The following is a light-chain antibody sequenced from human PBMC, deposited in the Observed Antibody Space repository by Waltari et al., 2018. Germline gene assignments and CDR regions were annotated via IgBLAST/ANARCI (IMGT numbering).Light chain of an antibody. CDR1: SSNIGTNY. CDR3: GTWESSVSVVV. V-gene: IGLV1-51*01. Sequence: QSVLTQAPSVSAAPGQKVTISCSGSSSNIGTNYVWWSQQVPGAAPKVLIYDDDKRPSGIPDRFSGSKSDTSATLAITGLQTGDEAHYYCGTWESSVSVVVFGGGTKVTVL. J-gene: IGLJ3*02. CDR2: DDD.